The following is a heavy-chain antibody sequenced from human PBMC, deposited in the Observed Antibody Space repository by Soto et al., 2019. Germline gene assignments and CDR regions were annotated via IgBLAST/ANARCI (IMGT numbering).Heavy chain of an antibody. D-gene: IGHD3-16*01. V-gene: IGHV3-23*01. J-gene: IGHJ4*02. CDR1: GFNFGSDA. CDR2: ITDTGGGT. CDR3: VRTFVGDY. Sequence: PGGSLRLSCAASGFNFGSDAMSWVRQAPGKGLEWVSAITDTGGGTYYTDSVKGRFTISRDNSKNTLYLQMHSLRTEDTAVYYCVRTFVGDYWGQGILVTVSS.